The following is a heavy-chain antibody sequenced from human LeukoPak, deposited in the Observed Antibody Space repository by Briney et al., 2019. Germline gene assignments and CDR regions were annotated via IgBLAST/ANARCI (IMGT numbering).Heavy chain of an antibody. CDR1: GFSLNTRQMC. D-gene: IGHD1-14*01. CDR2: IDWDDEM. J-gene: IGHJ4*02. CDR3: ARMTPDSPSFDF. V-gene: IGHV2-70*17. Sequence: ESGPALVKPTRTLTLTCTLSGFSLNTRQMCVVWIRQSPGKALEGLARIDWDDEMFYSKSLRTRLSISKDTSKNQVVLTVNNMHPVDTVIYFCARMTPDSPSFDFWGQGILVTVSS.